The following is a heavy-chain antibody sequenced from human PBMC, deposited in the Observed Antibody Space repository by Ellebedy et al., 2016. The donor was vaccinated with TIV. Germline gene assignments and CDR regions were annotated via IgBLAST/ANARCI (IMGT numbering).Heavy chain of an antibody. CDR2: INHSGST. V-gene: IGHV4-34*01. CDR1: GGSFSGYY. CDR3: ARGRALRYFGY. J-gene: IGHJ4*02. D-gene: IGHD3-9*01. Sequence: SETLSLXCAVYGGSFSGYYWSWIRQPPGKGLEWIGEINHSGSTNYNPSLKSRVTISVDTSKNQFSLKLSSVTAADTAVYYCARGRALRYFGYWGQGTLVTVSS.